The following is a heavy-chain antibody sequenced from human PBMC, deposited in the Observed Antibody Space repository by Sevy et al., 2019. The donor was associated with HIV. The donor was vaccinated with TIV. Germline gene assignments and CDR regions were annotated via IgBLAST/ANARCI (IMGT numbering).Heavy chain of an antibody. CDR1: GYTFATYD. V-gene: IGHV1-8*01. J-gene: IGHJ4*02. D-gene: IGHD3-22*01. CDR2: ISPNSGNT. Sequence: ASVKVSCKSSGYTFATYDINWVRQATGQGLEWMGWISPNSGNTGCAQKFQGRVTMTSNTSISTAYMELSSLRSEDTAVYYCGRIDSSGYMGNFDYWGQGTLVTVSS. CDR3: GRIDSSGYMGNFDY.